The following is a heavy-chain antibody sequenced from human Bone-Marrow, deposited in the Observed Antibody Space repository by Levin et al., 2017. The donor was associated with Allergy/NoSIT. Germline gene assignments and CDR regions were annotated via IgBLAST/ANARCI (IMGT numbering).Heavy chain of an antibody. CDR3: ARGRGSTVFGLSGDFEY. J-gene: IGHJ4*02. CDR2: IRVSSGDT. CDR1: GYTFATYG. V-gene: IGHV1-18*01. D-gene: IGHD3/OR15-3a*01. Sequence: ASVKVSCKTFGYTFATYGISWLRQAPGQGLEWMGWIRVSSGDTNYAQKVQGRVTMTRSTSIRSAYMELSGLRSDDTAVYYCARGRGSTVFGLSGDFEYWGQGSLVTVSS.